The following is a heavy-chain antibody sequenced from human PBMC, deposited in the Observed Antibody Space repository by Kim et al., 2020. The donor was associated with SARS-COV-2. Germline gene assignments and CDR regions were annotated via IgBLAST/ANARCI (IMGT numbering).Heavy chain of an antibody. CDR3: ARSQVGYCSSTSCYAYYYGMDV. CDR2: IDPSDSYT. J-gene: IGHJ6*02. V-gene: IGHV5-10-1*01. CDR1: GYSFTSYW. Sequence: GESLKISCKGSGYSFTSYWISWVRQMPGKGLEWMGRIDPSDSYTNYSPSFQGHVTISADKSISTAYLQWSSLKASDTAMYYCARSQVGYCSSTSCYAYYYGMDVWGQGTTVTVSS. D-gene: IGHD2-2*01.